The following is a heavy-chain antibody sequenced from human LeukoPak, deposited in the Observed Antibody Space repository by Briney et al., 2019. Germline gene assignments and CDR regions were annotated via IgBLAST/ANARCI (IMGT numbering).Heavy chain of an antibody. D-gene: IGHD2-21*02. CDR2: IYYSGST. V-gene: IGHV4-39*07. J-gene: IGHJ4*02. Sequence: PSETLSLTCTVSGGSISSSSYYWGWIRQPPGKGLEWIGSIYYSGSTYYNPSLKSRVTISVDTSKNQFSLKLSSVTAADTAVYYCASETNTPIVVVTAIGGFDYWGQGTLVTVSS. CDR1: GGSISSSSYY. CDR3: ASETNTPIVVVTAIGGFDY.